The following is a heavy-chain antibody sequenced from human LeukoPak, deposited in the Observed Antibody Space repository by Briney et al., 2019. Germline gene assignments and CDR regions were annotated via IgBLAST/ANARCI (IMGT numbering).Heavy chain of an antibody. CDR2: IYYSGST. CDR1: GGSISSYY. D-gene: IGHD2-21*02. V-gene: IGHV4-59*08. CDR3: ARAYCGGDCYDVIYFDY. Sequence: SETLSLTCTVSGGSISSYYWSWIRQPPGKGLEWVGYIYYSGSTNYNPSLKSRVTISVDTSKNQFSLKLSSVTAADTAVDYCARAYCGGDCYDVIYFDYWGQGTLVTVSS. J-gene: IGHJ4*02.